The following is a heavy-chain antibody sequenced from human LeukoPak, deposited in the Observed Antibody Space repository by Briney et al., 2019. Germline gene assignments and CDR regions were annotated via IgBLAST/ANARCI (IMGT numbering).Heavy chain of an antibody. CDR1: GFIFNNAW. Sequence: PGGSLRLSCEGSGFIFNNAWMSWIRQAPGKGLEWVANIKHDGSEKKYADSVKGRFTISRDNGKKSLYLQMNSLRGDDTAVYYCVRDYPVDIVYWGQGTLVTVSS. CDR3: VRDYPVDIVY. D-gene: IGHD3-9*01. J-gene: IGHJ4*02. CDR2: IKHDGSEK. V-gene: IGHV3-7*01.